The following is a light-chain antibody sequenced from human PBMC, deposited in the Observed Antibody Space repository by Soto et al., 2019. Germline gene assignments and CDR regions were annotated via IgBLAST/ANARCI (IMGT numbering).Light chain of an antibody. V-gene: IGLV2-23*02. CDR3: CSYAGISTFYV. Sequence: QSVLTQPASVSLYPGQSITISCTGTSSDVGSYNLVSWYQQHPGKAPKLMIYGVNKRPSGVSNRFSGSKSGNTASLTISGLQAEDEADYYCCSYAGISTFYVFGTGTKVTVL. J-gene: IGLJ1*01. CDR2: GVN. CDR1: SSDVGSYNL.